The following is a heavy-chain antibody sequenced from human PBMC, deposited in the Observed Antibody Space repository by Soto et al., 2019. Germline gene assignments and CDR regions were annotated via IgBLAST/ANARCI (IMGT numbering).Heavy chain of an antibody. V-gene: IGHV3-21*01. D-gene: IGHD5-12*01. CDR3: ARDSVYGGYDLFDLGY. J-gene: IGHJ4*02. Sequence: GGSLRLSCAASGFTFSSYSMNWVRQAPGKGLEWVSSISSSSSYIYYADSVKGRFTISRDNAKNSLYLQMNGLRAEDTAVYYCARDSVYGGYDLFDLGYWGQGTLVTVSS. CDR2: ISSSSSYI. CDR1: GFTFSSYS.